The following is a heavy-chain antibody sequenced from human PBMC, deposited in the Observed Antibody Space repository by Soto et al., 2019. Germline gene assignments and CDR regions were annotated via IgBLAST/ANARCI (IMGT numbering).Heavy chain of an antibody. Sequence: ASVKVSCKAGGYGFTSYDINWVRQATGQGLEWMGWMNPNSGNTGYAQKFQGRVTMTRNTSISTAYMELSSLRSEDTAVYYCAREVWYSSSSVSAFDIWGQGTMVTVSS. J-gene: IGHJ3*02. D-gene: IGHD6-6*01. V-gene: IGHV1-8*01. CDR2: MNPNSGNT. CDR3: AREVWYSSSSVSAFDI. CDR1: GYGFTSYD.